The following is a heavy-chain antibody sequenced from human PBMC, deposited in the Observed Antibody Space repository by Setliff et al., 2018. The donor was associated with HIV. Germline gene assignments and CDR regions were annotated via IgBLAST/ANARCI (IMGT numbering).Heavy chain of an antibody. CDR2: IKSENDGGTT. J-gene: IGHJ5*02. V-gene: IGHV3-15*01. CDR1: GFTFRNYW. CDR3: TSRS. Sequence: GGSLRLSCAASGFTFRNYWMHWVRQAPGKGLEWVGRIKSENDGGTTDYAAPVKGRFTISRDDSKNTVYLQMNSLKTEDTAVYYCTSRSWGQGTLVTVSS.